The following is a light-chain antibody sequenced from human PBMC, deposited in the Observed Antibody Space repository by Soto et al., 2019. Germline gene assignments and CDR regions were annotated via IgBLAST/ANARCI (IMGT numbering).Light chain of an antibody. CDR1: QTISSW. V-gene: IGKV1-5*03. Sequence: DIQMTQSPSTLSASIGDRVSITRRASQTISSWLAWYQQKPGKAPKLLIYKASTLNSGVPSRFSGSGSGTEFTLTISSLQPDDFATYYCQHYNSYSEAFGQGTKVDIK. CDR2: KAS. CDR3: QHYNSYSEA. J-gene: IGKJ1*01.